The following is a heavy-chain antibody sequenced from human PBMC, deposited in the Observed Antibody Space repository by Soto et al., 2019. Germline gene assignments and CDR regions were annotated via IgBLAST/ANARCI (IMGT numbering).Heavy chain of an antibody. Sequence: ASVKVSCKASGYTFTSYSMHWVRQAPGQRLEWMGWINAGNGNTKYSQKFQGRVTITRDTSASTAYMELSSLRSEDTAVYYCARWIDHGYFDYWGQGILVTVSS. CDR3: ARWIDHGYFDY. V-gene: IGHV1-3*01. CDR1: GYTFTSYS. J-gene: IGHJ4*02. CDR2: INAGNGNT. D-gene: IGHD4-17*01.